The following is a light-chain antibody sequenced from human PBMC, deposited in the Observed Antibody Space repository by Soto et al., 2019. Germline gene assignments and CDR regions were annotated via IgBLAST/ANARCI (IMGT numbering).Light chain of an antibody. V-gene: IGKV1-5*01. CDR3: QQYLSYSLT. Sequence: DIHMNQSPSTLSAYVGDRVTITCRASQSISSWFAWYQQKPGKAPKLLIYGASSLESGVPSRFSGSASGTEFNFTISSLQPDDFATYYCQQYLSYSLTFGGGTKVDIK. CDR2: GAS. J-gene: IGKJ4*01. CDR1: QSISSW.